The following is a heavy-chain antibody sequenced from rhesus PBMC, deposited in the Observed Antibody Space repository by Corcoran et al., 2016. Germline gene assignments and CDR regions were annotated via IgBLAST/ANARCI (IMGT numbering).Heavy chain of an antibody. CDR2: VYAKNGRN. CDR3: ARQGYTDHLGGLDS. CDR1: GGSISGYYN. D-gene: IGHD2-39*02. V-gene: IGHV4-143*01. Sequence: QVQLQESGPGLVKPSETLSLTCTVSGGSISGYYNWNWIRQSPGKGMEWIGAVYAKNGRNNYNPSLKSRVTISKDTSKNQFSLRLTSVTAADTAVYDCARQGYTDHLGGLDSWGQGVVVTVSS. J-gene: IGHJ6*01.